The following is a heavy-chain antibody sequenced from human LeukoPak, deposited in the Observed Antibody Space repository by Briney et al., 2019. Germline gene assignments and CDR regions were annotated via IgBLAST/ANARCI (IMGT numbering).Heavy chain of an antibody. CDR2: IYWDDDK. Sequence: SGPTLVNPTQTLTLTCTFSGFSLSTSGVGMGWIRQPPGKALEWLALIYWDDDKRYSPSLKSRLTITKDTSKNQVVLTMTNMDPVDTATYYCAHSRSTYSYGYYGWFDPWGQGTLVTVSS. CDR1: GFSLSTSGVG. V-gene: IGHV2-5*02. CDR3: AHSRSTYSYGYYGWFDP. J-gene: IGHJ5*02. D-gene: IGHD5-18*01.